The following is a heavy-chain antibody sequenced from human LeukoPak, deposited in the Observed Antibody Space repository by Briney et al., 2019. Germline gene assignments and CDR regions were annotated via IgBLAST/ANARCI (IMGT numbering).Heavy chain of an antibody. Sequence: GGSLRLSCAASGFSFSSYAMSWVRQAPGKGLEWVSAISGSGGSTYYADSVKGRFTISRDNSKNTLYPQMNSLRAEDTAVYYCAKDHCSSTSCYTGRGSWFDPWGQGTLVTVSS. V-gene: IGHV3-23*01. D-gene: IGHD2-2*02. CDR3: AKDHCSSTSCYTGRGSWFDP. J-gene: IGHJ5*02. CDR1: GFSFSSYA. CDR2: ISGSGGST.